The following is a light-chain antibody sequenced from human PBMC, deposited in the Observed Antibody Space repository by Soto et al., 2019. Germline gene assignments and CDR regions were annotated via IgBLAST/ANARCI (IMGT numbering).Light chain of an antibody. CDR1: SSDVGGYDY. CDR3: TSYTSRNTYVV. CDR2: EVS. V-gene: IGLV2-14*01. J-gene: IGLJ2*01. Sequence: QSALTQPASVSGSPGQSITISCTRTSSDVGGYDYVSWYQQHPGKAPKLMIYEVSNRPSGLSNRFSGSKSGNTASLTISGLQAEDEADYYCTSYTSRNTYVVFGGGTQLTVL.